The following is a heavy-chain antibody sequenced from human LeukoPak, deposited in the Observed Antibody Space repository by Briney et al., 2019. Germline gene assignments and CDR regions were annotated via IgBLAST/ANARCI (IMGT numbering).Heavy chain of an antibody. CDR1: GGSISSSSYY. CDR3: ARGSENTHWRLQY. CDR2: IYYSGST. J-gene: IGHJ4*02. Sequence: SETLPLTCTVSGGSISSSSYYWGWIRQPPGKELEWIGYIYYSGSTDYNPSLKSRVTISVDTSKNQFSLRLNSVSAADTAVYFCARGSENTHWRLQYWGQGALVTVSS. D-gene: IGHD2/OR15-2a*01. V-gene: IGHV4-39*07.